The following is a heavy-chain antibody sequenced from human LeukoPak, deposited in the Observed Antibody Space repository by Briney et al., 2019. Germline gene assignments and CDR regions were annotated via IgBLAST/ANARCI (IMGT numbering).Heavy chain of an antibody. D-gene: IGHD3-10*01. J-gene: IGHJ4*02. CDR1: GGSLSSTRYY. CDR2: IYYSGNT. Sequence: SETLSLTCTVSGGSLSSTRYYWGWIRQPPGKGLEWIGSIYYSGNTYYNPSLKSRVTISVDTSKNQFSLKLSSVTAADTAVYYCARLRSGYFDYWGQGTLVTVSS. V-gene: IGHV4-39*07. CDR3: ARLRSGYFDY.